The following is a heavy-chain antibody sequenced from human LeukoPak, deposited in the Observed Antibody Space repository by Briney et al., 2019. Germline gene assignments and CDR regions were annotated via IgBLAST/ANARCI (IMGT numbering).Heavy chain of an antibody. Sequence: GGSLRLSCAASGFTFRDYNMSWIRQAPGKGLEYISYINTGGGSIYYAGSVKGRFTISRDNAKNSLYLQMNNVRAEDTAVYYCARTSTDCLDCWGQGTLVTVSS. J-gene: IGHJ4*02. CDR2: INTGGGSI. CDR3: ARTSTDCLDC. CDR1: GFTFRDYN. D-gene: IGHD2-21*02. V-gene: IGHV3-11*04.